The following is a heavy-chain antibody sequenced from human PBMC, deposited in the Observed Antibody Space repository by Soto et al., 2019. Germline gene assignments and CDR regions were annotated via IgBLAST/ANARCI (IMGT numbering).Heavy chain of an antibody. CDR1: GYRFTNSW. D-gene: IGHD1-1*01. Sequence: PGESLKISCKGSGYRFTNSWITWVRQMPGKGLEWMGRIDPSDSYTNYSPSFQGHVTISVDKSISTAYLQWSSLMASDTAIYYCARLGYGYYFDYWGQGTLVTVSS. J-gene: IGHJ4*02. CDR3: ARLGYGYYFDY. CDR2: IDPSDSYT. V-gene: IGHV5-10-1*01.